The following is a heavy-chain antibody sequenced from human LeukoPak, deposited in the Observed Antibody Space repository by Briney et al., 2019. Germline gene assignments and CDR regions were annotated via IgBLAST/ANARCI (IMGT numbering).Heavy chain of an antibody. CDR1: GGTFSSYA. CDR3: ARVSSVAGHFDY. V-gene: IGHV1-69*05. J-gene: IGHJ4*02. D-gene: IGHD6-19*01. Sequence: SVKVSCKASGGTFSSYAISWVRQAPGQGLEWMGGIIPIFGTANYAQKFQGRVTMTRDMSTSTVYMELSSLRSEDTAVYYCARVSSVAGHFDYWGQGTLVTVSS. CDR2: IIPIFGTA.